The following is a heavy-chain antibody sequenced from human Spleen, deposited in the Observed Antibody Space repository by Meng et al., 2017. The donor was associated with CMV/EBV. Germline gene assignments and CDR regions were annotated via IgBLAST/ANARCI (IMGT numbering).Heavy chain of an antibody. Sequence: GGSLRLSCAASGFTFSSYEMNWVRQAPGKGLEWVSYISSSGSTIYYADSVKGRFTISRDNAKNSLYLQMNSLRAEDTAVYYCARDLLGGSYGVLDYWGQGTLVTVSS. V-gene: IGHV3-48*03. J-gene: IGHJ4*02. CDR2: ISSSGSTI. D-gene: IGHD1-26*01. CDR3: ARDLLGGSYGVLDY. CDR1: GFTFSSYE.